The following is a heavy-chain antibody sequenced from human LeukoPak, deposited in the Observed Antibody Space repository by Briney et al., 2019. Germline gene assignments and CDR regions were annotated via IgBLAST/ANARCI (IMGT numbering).Heavy chain of an antibody. CDR2: ISYDGSNK. CDR1: VFTFNIYD. J-gene: IGHJ6*03. Sequence: GGSLRLSCAPSVFTFNIYDMHGVPRAPDKGLECVAVISYDGSNKYYAHSVKARFTIPRQNPKNSLYLQINSLRPEDTAVYYCARSGYSSSWYRYYYYYYMDVWGKGTTVTVSS. D-gene: IGHD6-13*01. CDR3: ARSGYSSSWYRYYYYYYMDV. V-gene: IGHV3-30*03.